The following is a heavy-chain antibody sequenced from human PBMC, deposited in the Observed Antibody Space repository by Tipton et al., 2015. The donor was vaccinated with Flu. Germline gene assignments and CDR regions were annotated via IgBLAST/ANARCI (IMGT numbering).Heavy chain of an antibody. V-gene: IGHV4-38-2*02. J-gene: IGHJ6*02. CDR3: AREGYSRGWYDYYGMDV. Sequence: TLSLTCNVSGYPISSDYYWDWIRQTPGRGLEWIGSISHSGSAYYNPSLKSRASVAVDTSKNQFSLKLSSVSAADTAVYYCAREGYSRGWYDYYGMDVWDQGP. D-gene: IGHD6-19*01. CDR2: ISHSGSA. CDR1: GYPISSDYY.